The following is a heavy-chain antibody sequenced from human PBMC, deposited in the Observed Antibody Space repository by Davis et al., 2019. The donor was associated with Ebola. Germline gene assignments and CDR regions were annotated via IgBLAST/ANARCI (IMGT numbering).Heavy chain of an antibody. Sequence: GESLKISCAASGFTFSSYAMHWVRQAPGKGLEWVAIISYDGTNKYYADSVKGRFTISRDNSKNTLFLQMSSLRVDDTALYYCARDLGGDSPWWYFNLWGRGALVSVSS. CDR2: ISYDGTNK. CDR3: ARDLGGDSPWWYFNL. CDR1: GFTFSSYA. J-gene: IGHJ2*01. D-gene: IGHD4-17*01. V-gene: IGHV3-30-3*01.